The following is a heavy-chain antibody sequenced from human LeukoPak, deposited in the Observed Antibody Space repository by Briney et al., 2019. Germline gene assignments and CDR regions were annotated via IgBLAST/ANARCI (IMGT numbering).Heavy chain of an antibody. J-gene: IGHJ4*02. Sequence: GGSLRLSCAASGFTFSSYSMNWVRQAPGQGLEWVSSISSSSSNIYYAHKLKGRSTITRDNAKNSPYMQMNSLRSEDTAVYYCARDNFTMVRGVSDYWGQGTLVSVSS. CDR2: ISSSSSNI. D-gene: IGHD3-10*01. CDR1: GFTFSSYS. CDR3: ARDNFTMVRGVSDY. V-gene: IGHV3-21*01.